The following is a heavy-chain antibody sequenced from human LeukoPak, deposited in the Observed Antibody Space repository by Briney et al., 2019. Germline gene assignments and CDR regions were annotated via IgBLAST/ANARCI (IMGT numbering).Heavy chain of an antibody. Sequence: GGSLRLSCAASGFTFSSYAMSWVRQAPGKGLEGVSAISFNGGSTYYGDSVKGRFTISRDNSKNTLYLQMNSLRAEDTAVYYCATEVLWSLGPHFYYWGQGTLVTVSS. D-gene: IGHD3-10*01. CDR2: ISFNGGST. CDR1: GFTFSSYA. CDR3: ATEVLWSLGPHFYY. J-gene: IGHJ4*02. V-gene: IGHV3-23*01.